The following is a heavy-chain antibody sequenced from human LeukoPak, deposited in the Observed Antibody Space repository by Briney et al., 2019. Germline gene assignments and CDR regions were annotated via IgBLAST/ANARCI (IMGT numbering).Heavy chain of an antibody. CDR3: ARDRGKYCSGGSCATGY. CDR2: IKQDGSEK. J-gene: IGHJ4*02. Sequence: PGGSLRLSCAASGFTFSSYWMSWVRQAPGKGLEWVANIKQDGSEKYYVDSVKGRFTISRDNAKNSLYLQMNSLRAEDTAVYYCARDRGKYCSGGSCATGYWGQGTLVTVSS. CDR1: GFTFSSYW. D-gene: IGHD2-15*01. V-gene: IGHV3-7*01.